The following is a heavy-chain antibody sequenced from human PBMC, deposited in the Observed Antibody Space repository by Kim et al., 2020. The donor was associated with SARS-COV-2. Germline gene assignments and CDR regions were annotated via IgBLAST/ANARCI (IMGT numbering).Heavy chain of an antibody. J-gene: IGHJ3*02. Sequence: SETLSLTCAVYGGSFSGYYWSWIRQPPGKGLEWIGEINHSGSTNYNPSLKSRVTISVDTSKNQFSLKLSSVTAADTAVYYCARGVYPPPKGIIVVVPAVIPTLDAFDIWGQGTMVTVSS. CDR3: ARGVYPPPKGIIVVVPAVIPTLDAFDI. CDR1: GGSFSGYY. V-gene: IGHV4-34*01. D-gene: IGHD2-2*02. CDR2: INHSGST.